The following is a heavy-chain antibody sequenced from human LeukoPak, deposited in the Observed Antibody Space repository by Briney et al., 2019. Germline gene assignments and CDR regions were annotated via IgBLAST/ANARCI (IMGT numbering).Heavy chain of an antibody. CDR2: IYYSGST. D-gene: IGHD5-24*01. V-gene: IGHV4-39*07. J-gene: IGHJ4*02. Sequence: PSETLSLTCTVSGASVSGSAYYWGWIRQPPGKGLEWIGNIYYSGSTYYNESLESRVTISIDTSKNQFSLKLSSVTAADTAVYYRASSSRDGYIIRDWGQGTLVTVSS. CDR3: ASSSRDGYIIRD. CDR1: GASVSGSAYY.